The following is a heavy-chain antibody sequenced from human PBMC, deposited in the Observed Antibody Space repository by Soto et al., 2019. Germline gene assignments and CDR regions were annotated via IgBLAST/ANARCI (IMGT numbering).Heavy chain of an antibody. Sequence: QVQLQESGPGLVKPSETLSLTCTVSGGSISSYYWSWIRQPPGKGLEWIGYIYYSGSTNYNPSLNIRVTISVDTSKNQVSLKLSSVTPADTAVYYCARAVGYSGYDRRNYYFDYWGQGTLVTVSS. D-gene: IGHD5-12*01. J-gene: IGHJ4*02. CDR2: IYYSGST. V-gene: IGHV4-59*01. CDR1: GGSISSYY. CDR3: ARAVGYSGYDRRNYYFDY.